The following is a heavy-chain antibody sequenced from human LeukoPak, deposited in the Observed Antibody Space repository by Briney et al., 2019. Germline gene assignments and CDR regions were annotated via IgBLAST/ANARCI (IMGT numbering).Heavy chain of an antibody. J-gene: IGHJ6*02. CDR3: ARDSAGYSYGYGYYYYGMDV. V-gene: IGHV1-46*01. Sequence: ASVKVSCKASGYTFPSYFMHWVRQAPGQGLEWMGIINPTGGSTTYAQKFQGRVTMTRDTSTSTVYMELSSLRSDDTAVYYCARDSAGYSYGYGYYYYGMDVWGQGTTVTVSS. CDR2: INPTGGST. D-gene: IGHD5-18*01. CDR1: GYTFPSYF.